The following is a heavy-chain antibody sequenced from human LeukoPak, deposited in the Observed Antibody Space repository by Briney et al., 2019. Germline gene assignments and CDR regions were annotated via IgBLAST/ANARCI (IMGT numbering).Heavy chain of an antibody. J-gene: IGHJ3*02. D-gene: IGHD3-3*01. CDR3: ARDGDFWSDQGAFDI. CDR2: IKTDGSAK. V-gene: IGHV3-7*01. CDR1: GFTFSNYW. Sequence: GGSLRLSCAASGFTFSNYWMSWVRLAPGKGLEWVANIKTDGSAKFYVDSVKGRFTISRDNAKNSLYLQMNSLRAEDTAVYYCARDGDFWSDQGAFDIWGQGTMVTVSS.